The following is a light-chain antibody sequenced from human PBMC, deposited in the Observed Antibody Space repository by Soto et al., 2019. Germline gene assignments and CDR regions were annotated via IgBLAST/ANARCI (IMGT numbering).Light chain of an antibody. CDR1: QDITNY. Sequence: DIQMTQSPSSLSASVGERVTITCQASQDITNYLYWYQQKPGKAPRLLVYDGSNLDTGVPSRFSGSGSGTHFSFTISSLHPEDIATYYCQQFDSLPITFGQGTRLEI. CDR3: QQFDSLPIT. J-gene: IGKJ5*01. V-gene: IGKV1-33*01. CDR2: DGS.